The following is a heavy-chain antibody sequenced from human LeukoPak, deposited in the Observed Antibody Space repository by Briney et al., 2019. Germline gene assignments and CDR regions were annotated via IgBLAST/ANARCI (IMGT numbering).Heavy chain of an antibody. V-gene: IGHV4-34*01. CDR3: ARGGISAPLYYYGMDV. Sequence: PSETLSLTCAVYGGSFSGYYWSWIRQPPGKGLEWIGEINHSGSTNYNPSLKSRVTISVDTSKNQFSLKLSSVTAADTAVYHCARGGISAPLYYYGMDVWGQGTTVTVSS. D-gene: IGHD1-14*01. J-gene: IGHJ6*02. CDR1: GGSFSGYY. CDR2: INHSGST.